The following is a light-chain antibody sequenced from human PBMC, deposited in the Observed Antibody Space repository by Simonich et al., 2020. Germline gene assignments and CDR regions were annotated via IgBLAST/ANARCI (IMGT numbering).Light chain of an antibody. CDR1: QSVLYSSNNKNY. Sequence: DIVMTQSPDSLAVSLGERATINCKSSQSVLYSSNNKNYLAWYQQKPGQPPKLLIYWESTRESGFPDRFSGSGSGTDFTLTISSLQAEDVAVYYCQQYYSTPFTFGPGTKVDIK. V-gene: IGKV4-1*01. J-gene: IGKJ3*01. CDR2: WES. CDR3: QQYYSTPFT.